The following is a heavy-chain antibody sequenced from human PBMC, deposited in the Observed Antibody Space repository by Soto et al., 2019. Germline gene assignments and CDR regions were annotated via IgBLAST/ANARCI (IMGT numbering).Heavy chain of an antibody. J-gene: IGHJ6*02. CDR1: GFTFSNAW. V-gene: IGHV3-15*01. CDR3: TTDDGIAARPMPYYYGMDV. D-gene: IGHD6-6*01. Sequence: EVQLVESGGGLVKPGGSLRLSCAASGFTFSNAWMSWVRQAPGKGLEWVGRIKSKTDGGTTDYAAPVKGRFTISRDDSKNTLYLQMNSLKTEDTAVYYCTTDDGIAARPMPYYYGMDVWGQGTTVTVSS. CDR2: IKSKTDGGTT.